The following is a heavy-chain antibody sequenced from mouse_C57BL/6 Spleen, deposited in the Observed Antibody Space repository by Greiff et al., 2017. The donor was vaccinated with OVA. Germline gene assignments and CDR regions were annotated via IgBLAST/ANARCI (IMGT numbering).Heavy chain of an antibody. D-gene: IGHD1-1*01. Sequence: EVKLQESGPELVKPGASVKIPCKASGYTFTDYNMDWVKQSHGKSLEWIGDINPNNGGTIYNQKFKGKATLTVDKSSSTAYMELRSLTSEDTAVYYCARGLYYYGSSYVGFDYWGQGTTLTVSS. J-gene: IGHJ2*01. CDR2: INPNNGGT. CDR1: GYTFTDYN. CDR3: ARGLYYYGSSYVGFDY. V-gene: IGHV1-18*01.